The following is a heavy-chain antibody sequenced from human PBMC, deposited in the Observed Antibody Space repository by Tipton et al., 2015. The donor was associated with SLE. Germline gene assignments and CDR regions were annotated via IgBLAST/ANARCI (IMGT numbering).Heavy chain of an antibody. CDR2: ISGSDDRK. J-gene: IGHJ4*02. CDR3: ARRGIAVPGLDY. CDR1: GFTFSIYG. Sequence: SLRLSCAASGFTFSIYGMNWVRQAPGKGLEWVSGISGSDDRKYYTGSVKGRFTISRDNSKNTVYLQMNSLRAEDTAVYYCARRGIAVPGLDYWGQGTLVTVSS. V-gene: IGHV3-23*01. D-gene: IGHD6-19*01.